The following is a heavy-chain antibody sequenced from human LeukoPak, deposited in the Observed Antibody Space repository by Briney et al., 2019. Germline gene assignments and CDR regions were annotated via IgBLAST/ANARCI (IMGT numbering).Heavy chain of an antibody. CDR3: ARDCDFWRGYYGGGGDY. D-gene: IGHD3-3*01. Sequence: SETLSLTCTVSGGSISSSSYYWGWIRQPPWKGLEWIGSIYHSGSTYYNPSLKSRVTISVDTSKNQFSLKLSSVTAAETAVYYCARDCDFWRGYYGGGGDYWGQGTLVTVSS. J-gene: IGHJ4*02. CDR2: IYHSGST. V-gene: IGHV4-39*07. CDR1: GGSISSSSYY.